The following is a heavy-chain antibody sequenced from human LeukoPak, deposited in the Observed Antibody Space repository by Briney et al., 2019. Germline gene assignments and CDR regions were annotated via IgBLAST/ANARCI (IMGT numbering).Heavy chain of an antibody. CDR3: ARDEGGRGAVVGFDY. Sequence: PGGSLRLSCAASGFTFSNYWMSWVRQAPGKGLEWVANIKQDGSEKYYVDSVKGRFTISRDNAKSSLFLQMNSLRAEDTAVYYCARDEGGRGAVVGFDYWGQGTLVTVSS. CDR1: GFTFSNYW. D-gene: IGHD2-2*01. CDR2: IKQDGSEK. J-gene: IGHJ4*02. V-gene: IGHV3-7*04.